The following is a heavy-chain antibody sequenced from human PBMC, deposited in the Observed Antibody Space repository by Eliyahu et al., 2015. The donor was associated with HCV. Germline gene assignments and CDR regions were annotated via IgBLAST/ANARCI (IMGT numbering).Heavy chain of an antibody. V-gene: IGHV4-39*01. Sequence: QLQLQESGPGLVKPSETLSLTCTVXGGSISSXSYYWGWXRQPPGKGLEWIGSIYYSGSTYYNPSLKSRVTISVXTSKNQFSLKLSSVTAADTAVYYCARHPFLPNFRGAFDIWGQGTMVTVSS. CDR1: GGSISSXSYY. CDR2: IYYSGST. J-gene: IGHJ3*02. CDR3: ARHPFLPNFRGAFDI. D-gene: IGHD2/OR15-2a*01.